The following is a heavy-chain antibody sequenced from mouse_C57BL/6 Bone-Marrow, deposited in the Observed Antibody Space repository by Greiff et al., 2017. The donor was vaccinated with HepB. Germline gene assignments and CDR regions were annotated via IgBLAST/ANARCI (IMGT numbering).Heavy chain of an antibody. D-gene: IGHD3-2*02. V-gene: IGHV14-4*01. CDR3: TGDSAGYVGFAY. CDR1: GFNIKDDY. J-gene: IGHJ3*01. CDR2: IDPENGDT. Sequence: VQLKESGAELVRPGASVKLSCTASGFNIKDDYMHWVKQRPEQGLEWIGWIDPENGDTEYAPKFQGKATITADTSSNTAYLQLSSLTSEDTAVYYCTGDSAGYVGFAYWGQGTLVTVSA.